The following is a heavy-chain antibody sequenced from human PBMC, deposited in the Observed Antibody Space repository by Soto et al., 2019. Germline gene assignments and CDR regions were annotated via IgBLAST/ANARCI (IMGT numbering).Heavy chain of an antibody. CDR3: ARALLYLAENHYAISTGDNSPLYYHGMDD. J-gene: IGHJ6*04. V-gene: IGHV3-48*02. D-gene: IGHD3-9*01. CDR1: GFTFSTYS. Sequence: GGSLRLSCAASGFTFSTYSMNWVRQAPGKGLEWVSYISSSSSSIYYADSVEGRFTISRDNAKNSLYLQINSLIDEDTAVYYCARALLYLAENHYAISTGDNSPLYYHGMDDWGEGTTVTVSS. CDR2: ISSSSSSI.